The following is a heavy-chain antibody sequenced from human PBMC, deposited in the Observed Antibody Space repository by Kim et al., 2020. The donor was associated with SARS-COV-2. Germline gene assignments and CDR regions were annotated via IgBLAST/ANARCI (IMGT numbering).Heavy chain of an antibody. CDR1: GYSISSGYY. D-gene: IGHD3-22*01. V-gene: IGHV4-38-2*02. Sequence: SETLSLTCTVSGYSISSGYYWGWIRQPPGKGLEWIGSIYHSGSTYYNPSLKSRVTISVDTSKNQFSLKLSSVTAADTAVYYCARWGITMIVVVKGDAFDIWGQGTMVTVSS. CDR2: IYHSGST. J-gene: IGHJ3*02. CDR3: ARWGITMIVVVKGDAFDI.